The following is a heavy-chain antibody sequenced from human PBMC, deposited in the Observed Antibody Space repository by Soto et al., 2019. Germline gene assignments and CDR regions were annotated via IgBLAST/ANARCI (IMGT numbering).Heavy chain of an antibody. CDR3: ARDKITGLFDY. Sequence: PSETLSLTCAVYGGSFSGYSGTWIRQPPGTGLEWIGEINHSGSTNYNPSLKSRVTISVDTSKSQFSLKLTSVTAADTAVYYCARDKITGLFDYWGQGTLVTVSS. CDR1: GGSFSGYS. J-gene: IGHJ4*02. D-gene: IGHD2-8*02. CDR2: INHSGST. V-gene: IGHV4-34*01.